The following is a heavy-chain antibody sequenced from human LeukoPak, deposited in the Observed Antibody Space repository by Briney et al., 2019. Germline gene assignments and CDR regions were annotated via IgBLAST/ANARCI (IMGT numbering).Heavy chain of an antibody. J-gene: IGHJ4*02. CDR3: ARGGDNYYDSSGYSGY. Sequence: KPGGSLRLSCAASGFTFSSYSMSWVRQAPGGGLEWVSSITSSSSYIYYADSVKGRFTISRDNAKNSLYLQMNSLRAEDTAVYYCARGGDNYYDSSGYSGYWGQGTLVTVSS. V-gene: IGHV3-21*01. D-gene: IGHD3-22*01. CDR1: GFTFSSYS. CDR2: ITSSSSYI.